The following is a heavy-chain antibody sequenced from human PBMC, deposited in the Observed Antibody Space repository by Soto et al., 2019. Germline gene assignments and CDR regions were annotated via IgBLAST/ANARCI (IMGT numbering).Heavy chain of an antibody. V-gene: IGHV3-23*01. CDR1: GFSFSSYA. J-gene: IGHJ4*02. CDR3: AKESMPQHYGDTLIDS. CDR2: FSAGGRA. Sequence: QLLESGGGLVQPGGSLRLSCEASGFSFSSYALSWVRQAPGKGLEWASTFSAGGRAYYADSVKGRFTIAKDTSKNTLRLQASSLRAEDTAVYYCAKESMPQHYGDTLIDSWGQGTRVTVSS. D-gene: IGHD4-17*01.